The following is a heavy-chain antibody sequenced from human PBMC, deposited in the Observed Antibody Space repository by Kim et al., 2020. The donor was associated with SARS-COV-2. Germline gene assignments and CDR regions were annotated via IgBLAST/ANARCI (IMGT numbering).Heavy chain of an antibody. CDR3: ARGLENSSSAPRY. D-gene: IGHD6-6*01. CDR1: GGSFSGYY. V-gene: IGHV4-34*01. Sequence: SETLSLTCAVYGGSFSGYYWSWIRQPPGKGLEWIGEINHSGSTNYNPSLKSRVTISVDTSKNQFSLKLSSVTAADTAVYYCARGLENSSSAPRYWGQGTLVTVSS. J-gene: IGHJ4*02. CDR2: INHSGST.